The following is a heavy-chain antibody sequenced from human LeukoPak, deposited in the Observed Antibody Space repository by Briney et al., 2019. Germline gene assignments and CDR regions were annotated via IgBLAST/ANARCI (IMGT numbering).Heavy chain of an antibody. CDR3: ARVHYGDYYFDY. CDR1: GSSMSSDYY. Sequence: SETLSLTCTVSGSSMSSDYYWGWIRQPPGKGLEWIGSISDSGSAYYNPSLKSRVVISVDPSKKQFSLKLSSVTAADTAVYYCARVHYGDYYFDYWGQGTLVTVSS. CDR2: ISDSGSA. V-gene: IGHV4-38-2*02. J-gene: IGHJ4*02. D-gene: IGHD4-17*01.